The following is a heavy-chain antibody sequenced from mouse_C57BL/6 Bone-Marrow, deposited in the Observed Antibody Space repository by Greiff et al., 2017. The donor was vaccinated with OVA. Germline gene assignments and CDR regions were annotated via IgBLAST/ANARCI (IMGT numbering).Heavy chain of an antibody. J-gene: IGHJ3*01. D-gene: IGHD1-1*01. CDR1: GYTFTSYW. Sequence: QVHVKQPGTELVKPGASVKLSCKASGYTFTSYWMHWVKQRPGQGLEWIGNINPSNGGTNYNEKFKSKATLTVDKSSSTAYMQLSSLTSEDSAVYYYARDPFYLFAYWGQGTLVTVSA. CDR3: ARDPFYLFAY. CDR2: INPSNGGT. V-gene: IGHV1-53*01.